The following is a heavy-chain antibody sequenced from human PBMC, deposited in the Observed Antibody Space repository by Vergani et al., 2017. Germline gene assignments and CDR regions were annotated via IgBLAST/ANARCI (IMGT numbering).Heavy chain of an antibody. Sequence: QVQLQQWGAGLLKPSETLSLTCAVYGGSFSGYYWSWIRQPPGKGLEWIGEINHSGSTNYNPSLKSRVTISVDTSKNQFSLKLSSVNAADTAVYYCARGRGSGYYYGNPPLFDYWGQGTLVTVSS. D-gene: IGHD3-22*01. CDR1: GGSFSGYY. V-gene: IGHV4-34*01. CDR3: ARGRGSGYYYGNPPLFDY. J-gene: IGHJ4*02. CDR2: INHSGST.